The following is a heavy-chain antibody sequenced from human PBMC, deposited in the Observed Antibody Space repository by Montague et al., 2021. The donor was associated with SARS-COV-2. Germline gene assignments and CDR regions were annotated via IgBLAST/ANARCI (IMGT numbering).Heavy chain of an antibody. CDR3: VRDHPYGGPRGAYDI. CDR2: IYDGGAV. V-gene: IGHV4-59*01. Sequence: SETLSLTCTVSGGSITGYYWSWLRRSPGKGLEWIAYIYDGGAVNYNPSLGSRVPISTDTSKNQLSLKVNSVTAADTAVYYCVRDHPYGGPRGAYDIWGQGTAVTVSS. D-gene: IGHD4-23*01. CDR1: GGSITGYY. J-gene: IGHJ3*02.